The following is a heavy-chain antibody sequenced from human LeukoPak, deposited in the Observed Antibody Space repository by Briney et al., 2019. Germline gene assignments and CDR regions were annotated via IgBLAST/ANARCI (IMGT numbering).Heavy chain of an antibody. Sequence: TGGSLRLSCAASGFTFSSYAMSWVRQAPGKGLEWVSAISGSGGSTYYADSVKGRFTISRDNSKNTLHLQMNSLRAEDTAVYCCAKARYYDILTGYLYYFDYWGQGTLVTVSS. CDR2: ISGSGGST. V-gene: IGHV3-23*01. CDR1: GFTFSSYA. D-gene: IGHD3-9*01. CDR3: AKARYYDILTGYLYYFDY. J-gene: IGHJ4*02.